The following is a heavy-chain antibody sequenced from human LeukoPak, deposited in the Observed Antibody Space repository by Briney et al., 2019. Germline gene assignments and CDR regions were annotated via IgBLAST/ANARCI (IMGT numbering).Heavy chain of an antibody. V-gene: IGHV3-48*03. CDR3: ARGPRITIFGGGFDY. Sequence: GGSLRLSCEASGFTFSNYEMNWVRQAPGMGLEWVSYINSSGSIIYYADSAKARFTISRDNAKNSLYLQMNSLRAEDTAVYYCARGPRITIFGGGFDYWGQGTLVTVSS. D-gene: IGHD3-3*01. CDR1: GFTFSNYE. J-gene: IGHJ4*02. CDR2: INSSGSII.